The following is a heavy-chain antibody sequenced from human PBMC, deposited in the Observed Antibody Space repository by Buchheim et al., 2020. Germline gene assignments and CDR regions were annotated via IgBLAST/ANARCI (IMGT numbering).Heavy chain of an antibody. CDR1: GGSISSSSYY. CDR3: ARPSDAYPTWFDP. D-gene: IGHD2-2*01. Sequence: QLQLQESGPGLVKPSETLSLTCTVSGGSISSSSYYWGWIRQPPGKGLEWIGSIYYSGSTYYNPSLKSRVNISVDTSQNQFSLKLSSVTAADTAVYYCARPSDAYPTWFDPWGQGTL. V-gene: IGHV4-39*01. CDR2: IYYSGST. J-gene: IGHJ5*02.